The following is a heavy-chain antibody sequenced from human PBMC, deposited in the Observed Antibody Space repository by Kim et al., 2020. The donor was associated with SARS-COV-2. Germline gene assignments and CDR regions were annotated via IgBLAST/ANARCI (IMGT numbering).Heavy chain of an antibody. Sequence: GGSLRLSCAASGFTFSSYGMHWVRQAPGKGLEWVAVISYDGSNKYYADSVKGRFTISRDNSKNTLYLQMNSLRAEDTAVYYCAASRGVAFDIWGQGTMVTVSS. CDR1: GFTFSSYG. V-gene: IGHV3-30*03. J-gene: IGHJ3*02. CDR2: ISYDGSNK. CDR3: AASRGVAFDI. D-gene: IGHD6-13*01.